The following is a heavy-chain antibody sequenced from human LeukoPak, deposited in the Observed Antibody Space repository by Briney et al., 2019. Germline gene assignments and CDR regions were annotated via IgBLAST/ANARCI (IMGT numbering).Heavy chain of an antibody. D-gene: IGHD1-7*01. CDR3: ARQNLNWNYVY. Sequence: SQTLSLTCAVYGGSFSGYYWSWIRQPPGKGLEWIGEINHSGSTNYNPSLKSRVTISVDTSKNQFSLKLSSVTAADTAVYYCARQNLNWNYVYWGQGTLVTVSS. CDR1: GGSFSGYY. V-gene: IGHV4-34*01. CDR2: INHSGST. J-gene: IGHJ4*02.